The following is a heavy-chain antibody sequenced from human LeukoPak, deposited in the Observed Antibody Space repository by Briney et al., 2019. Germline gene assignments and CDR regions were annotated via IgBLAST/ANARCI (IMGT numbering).Heavy chain of an antibody. V-gene: IGHV7-4-1*02. Sequence: GASVKVSCKASGYTFTSYAMNWVRQAPGQGLEWMGWINTNTGNPTYAQGFTGRFVFSLDTSVSTAYLQISSLKAEDTAVYYCXXXVGDGESSSYYYYYYMDVWGKGTTVTVSS. J-gene: IGHJ6*03. CDR2: INTNTGNP. CDR3: XXXVGDGESSSYYYYYYMDV. D-gene: IGHD2-21*01. CDR1: GYTFTSYA.